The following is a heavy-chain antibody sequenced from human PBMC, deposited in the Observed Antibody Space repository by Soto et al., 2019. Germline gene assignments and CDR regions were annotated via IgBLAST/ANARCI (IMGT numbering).Heavy chain of an antibody. Sequence: QVQLQESGPGLVKPSQTLSLTCTVSGGSISSGDYYWSWIRQPPGKGLEWIGYIYYSGSTYYNPSLKSRVNIALDPSKNQLSLKLSSGTAADTAWYYCARGWGMITFGGVIVTHYFDYWGQGTLVTVSS. J-gene: IGHJ4*02. CDR3: ARGWGMITFGGVIVTHYFDY. CDR2: IYYSGST. CDR1: GGSISSGDYY. D-gene: IGHD3-16*02. V-gene: IGHV4-30-4*01.